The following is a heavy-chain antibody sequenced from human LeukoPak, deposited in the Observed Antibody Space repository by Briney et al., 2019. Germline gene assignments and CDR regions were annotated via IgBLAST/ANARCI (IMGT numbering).Heavy chain of an antibody. CDR1: GFTSSSYG. J-gene: IGHJ6*03. CDR3: AKDFGSDDGYYMDV. V-gene: IGHV3-33*06. Sequence: GGSLRLSCAASGFTSSSYGMHWVRQAPGKGLEWVAVIWYDGSNKYYADSVKGRFTISRDNSKNTLYLQMNSLRAEDTAVYYCAKDFGSDDGYYMDVWGKGTTVTVSS. D-gene: IGHD3-10*01. CDR2: IWYDGSNK.